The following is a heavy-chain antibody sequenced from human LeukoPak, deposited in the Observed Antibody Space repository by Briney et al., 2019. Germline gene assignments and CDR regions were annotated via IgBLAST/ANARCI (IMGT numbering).Heavy chain of an antibody. CDR1: GYTFTSYY. J-gene: IGHJ4*02. Sequence: ASVEVSCKASGYTFTSYYMHWVRQAPGQGLEWMGIINPSGGSTSYAQKFQGRVTMTRDMSTSTVYMELSSLRSEDTAVYYCARGITYYYDSSRMNWPIADYWGQGTLVTVSS. V-gene: IGHV1-46*01. CDR2: INPSGGST. D-gene: IGHD3-22*01. CDR3: ARGITYYYDSSRMNWPIADY.